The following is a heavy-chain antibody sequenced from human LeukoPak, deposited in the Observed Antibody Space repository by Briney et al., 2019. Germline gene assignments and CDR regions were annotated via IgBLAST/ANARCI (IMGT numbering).Heavy chain of an antibody. CDR2: IYSSGSA. V-gene: IGHV3-66*01. Sequence: GGSLRLSCAASGFTISRSYMNWVRQAPGKGLEWISVIYSSGSAFYADSVKGRSITSRDNSKNTLYLQMNSLRAEDTAVYYCATNSDYDFWRGYPAFWGQGTLVTVSS. CDR3: ATNSDYDFWRGYPAF. D-gene: IGHD3-3*01. J-gene: IGHJ4*02. CDR1: GFTISRSY.